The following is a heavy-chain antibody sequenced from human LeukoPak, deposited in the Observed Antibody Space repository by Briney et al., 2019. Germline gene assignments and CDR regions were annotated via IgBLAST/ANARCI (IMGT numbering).Heavy chain of an antibody. J-gene: IGHJ4*02. Sequence: SETLSLTCTVSGGSISSSSYYWGWIRQPPGKGLEWIGSIYYSGSTYYNPSLKSRVTISVDTSKNQFSLKLSSVTAADTAVYYCARDIHDFWSGMFFDYWGQGTLVTVSS. D-gene: IGHD3-3*01. CDR1: GGSISSSSYY. V-gene: IGHV4-39*01. CDR3: ARDIHDFWSGMFFDY. CDR2: IYYSGST.